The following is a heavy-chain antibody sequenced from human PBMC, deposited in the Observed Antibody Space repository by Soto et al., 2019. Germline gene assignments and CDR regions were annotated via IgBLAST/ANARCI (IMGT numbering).Heavy chain of an antibody. D-gene: IGHD6-19*01. CDR2: INSGSDSI. Sequence: LRLSCVGSGFMFDSYPMNWVRQAPGKGLEWVSYINSGSDSIYYAESVKGRFTISRDNARNSLSLQMNSLSDEDTAVYYCAKSGDSAGWGIDFWGQGTLVTVSS. CDR3: AKSGDSAGWGIDF. V-gene: IGHV3-48*02. J-gene: IGHJ4*02. CDR1: GFMFDSYP.